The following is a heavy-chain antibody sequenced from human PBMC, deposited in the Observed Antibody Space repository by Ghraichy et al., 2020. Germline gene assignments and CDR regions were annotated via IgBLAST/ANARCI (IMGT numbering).Heavy chain of an antibody. V-gene: IGHV3-23*01. D-gene: IGHD5-18*01. Sequence: GGSLRLSCAASGFTFSSYAMSWVRQAPGKGLEWVSAISGSGGSTYYADSVKGRFTISRDNSKNTLYLQMNSLRAEDTAVYYCAKGGGYSYGYNWFDPWGQGTLVTVSS. J-gene: IGHJ5*02. CDR2: ISGSGGST. CDR3: AKGGGYSYGYNWFDP. CDR1: GFTFSSYA.